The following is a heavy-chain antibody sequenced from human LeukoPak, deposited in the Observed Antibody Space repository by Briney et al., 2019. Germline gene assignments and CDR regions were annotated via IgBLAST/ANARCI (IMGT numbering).Heavy chain of an antibody. CDR1: GFTFSSYG. J-gene: IGHJ4*02. V-gene: IGHV3-30*03. Sequence: PGRSLRLSCAASGFTFSSYGMHWVRQAPGKGLEWVAVISYDGSNKYYADSVKGRFTISRDNSKNTLYLQMNSLRAEDTAVYYCAARKHLLVVVAATPLDYWGQGTLVTVSS. D-gene: IGHD2-15*01. CDR3: AARKHLLVVVAATPLDY. CDR2: ISYDGSNK.